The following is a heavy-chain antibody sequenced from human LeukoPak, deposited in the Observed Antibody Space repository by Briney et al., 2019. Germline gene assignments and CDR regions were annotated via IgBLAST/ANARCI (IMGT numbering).Heavy chain of an antibody. D-gene: IGHD5-24*01. CDR2: ISGSGGSI. CDR1: GFTFTNHW. CDR3: AKGGDGYNYYFDY. J-gene: IGHJ4*02. V-gene: IGHV3-23*01. Sequence: PGGSLRLSCAASGFTFTNHWMHWVRQAPGKGLEWVSGISGSGGSIRYADSVKGRFIISRDNSKNTLYLQMNSLRAEDTAVYYCAKGGDGYNYYFDYWGQETLVTVSS.